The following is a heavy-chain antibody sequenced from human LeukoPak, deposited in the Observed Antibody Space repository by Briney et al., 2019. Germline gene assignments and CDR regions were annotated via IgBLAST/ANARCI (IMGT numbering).Heavy chain of an antibody. CDR2: ISGSGGST. V-gene: IGHV3-23*01. D-gene: IGHD4-17*01. CDR3: AKDGTTVATGWFDP. J-gene: IGHJ5*02. Sequence: PGGPLRLSCAASGFTFSSYGMSWVRQAPGKGLEWVSAISGSGGSTYYADSVKGRFTISRDNSENTLYLQMNSLRAEDTAVYYCAKDGTTVATGWFDPWGQGTLVTVSS. CDR1: GFTFSSYG.